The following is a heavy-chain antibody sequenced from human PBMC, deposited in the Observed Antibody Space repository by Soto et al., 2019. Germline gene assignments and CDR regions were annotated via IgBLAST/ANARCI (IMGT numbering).Heavy chain of an antibody. V-gene: IGHV1-69*01. CDR3: AAELGFGNLSVV. D-gene: IGHD3-10*01. J-gene: IGHJ6*02. CDR1: GDTFKNCV. Sequence: QVQVVQSGVEVRRPGSSVKVSCKASGDTFKNCVISWVRQAPGQGLEWMGGIIPLFGTTDFAQRFQGRLTITTDESTTTAYLELSRLRSADTATYYCAAELGFGNLSVVWGQGTTVIVSS. CDR2: IIPLFGTT.